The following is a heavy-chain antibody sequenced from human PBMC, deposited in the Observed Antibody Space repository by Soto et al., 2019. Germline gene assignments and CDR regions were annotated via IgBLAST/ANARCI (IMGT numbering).Heavy chain of an antibody. J-gene: IGHJ6*03. V-gene: IGHV3-30-3*01. D-gene: IGHD2-2*01. CDR3: AKDSPTFKYIVVVPAAISYYMDV. Sequence: PGGSLRLSCAASGFTFSSYAMHWVRQAPGKGLEWVAVISYDGSNKYYADSVKGRFTISRDDSKNTLYLQMNSLRAEDTAVYYCAKDSPTFKYIVVVPAAISYYMDVWGKGTTVTVSS. CDR1: GFTFSSYA. CDR2: ISYDGSNK.